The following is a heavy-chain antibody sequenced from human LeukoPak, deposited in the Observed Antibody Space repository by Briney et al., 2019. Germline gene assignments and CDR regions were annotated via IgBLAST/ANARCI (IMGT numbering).Heavy chain of an antibody. J-gene: IGHJ4*02. D-gene: IGHD2-2*01. CDR2: ISSTSSYI. CDR1: GFTFSSYS. CDR3: ARDRYCSSTTCPHDY. Sequence: GGSLRLSCAASGFTFSSYSMHWVRQAPGKGLEWVSSISSTSSYIYYADSVKGRFTISRHNAKNSLYLQMNSLRAEDTAVYCCARDRYCSSTTCPHDYWGQGTLVTVSS. V-gene: IGHV3-21*01.